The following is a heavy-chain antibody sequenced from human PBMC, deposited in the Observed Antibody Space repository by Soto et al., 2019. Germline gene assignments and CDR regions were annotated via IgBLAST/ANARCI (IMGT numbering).Heavy chain of an antibody. CDR2: ISAYNGNT. Sequence: ASVKVSCKASGYTFTSYGISWVRQAPGQGLEWMGWISAYNGNTNYAQKLQGRVFMTADTSTNTAYMELRSLRSDDTAIYYCTREGSAPYYYYGMDAWGQGTTVTVSS. D-gene: IGHD3-10*01. V-gene: IGHV1-18*01. J-gene: IGHJ6*02. CDR1: GYTFTSYG. CDR3: TREGSAPYYYYGMDA.